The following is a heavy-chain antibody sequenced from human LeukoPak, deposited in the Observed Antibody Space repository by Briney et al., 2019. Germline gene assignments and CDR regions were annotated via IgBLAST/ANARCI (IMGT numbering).Heavy chain of an antibody. CDR1: GCSISSYY. CDR3: ARVMCLVDLLAAFDI. D-gene: IGHD6-19*01. CDR2: IYYSGST. J-gene: IGHJ3*02. Sequence: SETLSLTCTVSGCSISSYYWSWIRQPPGKGLEWIGYIYYSGSTNYNPSLKSRVTTSVDTSKNPFSLKLSSVTAADTAVYYWARVMCLVDLLAAFDIWGQGTMVTVSS. V-gene: IGHV4-59*01.